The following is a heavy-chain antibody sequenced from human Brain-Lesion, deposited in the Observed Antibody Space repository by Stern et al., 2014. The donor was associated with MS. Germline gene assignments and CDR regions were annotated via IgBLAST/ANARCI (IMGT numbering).Heavy chain of an antibody. J-gene: IGHJ5*01. Sequence: EVQLVESGGGLVPPGGSLRLSFAASGFTFSNYCLHWVRQAPGTGLVWVSRVNNDGRRTSYADSVKGRFTMSRDNAKNTLYLQMNSLRVEDTAIYYCARGERWFDSWGQGTLVTVSS. CDR1: GFTFSNYC. CDR2: VNNDGRRT. V-gene: IGHV3-74*02. CDR3: ARGERWFDS. D-gene: IGHD3-10*01.